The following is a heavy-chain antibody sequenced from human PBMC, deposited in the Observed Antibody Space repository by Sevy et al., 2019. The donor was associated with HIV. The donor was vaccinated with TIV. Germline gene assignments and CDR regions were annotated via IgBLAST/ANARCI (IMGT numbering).Heavy chain of an antibody. D-gene: IGHD3-22*01. J-gene: IGHJ6*02. CDR3: ASHFYYYDSSGHYTALDYGMDV. V-gene: IGHV4-34*01. CDR1: GGSFSGYY. Sequence: SETLSLTCAVYGGSFSGYYWSWIRQPPGKGLEWIGEINHSGSTNYNPSLKSRVTISVDTSKNQFSLKLSSVTAADTAVYYCASHFYYYDSSGHYTALDYGMDVWGQGTTVTVSS. CDR2: INHSGST.